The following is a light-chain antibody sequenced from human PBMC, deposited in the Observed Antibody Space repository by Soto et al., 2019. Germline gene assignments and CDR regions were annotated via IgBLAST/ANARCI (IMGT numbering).Light chain of an antibody. CDR1: QSVSSN. CDR3: QQYDNWPLT. J-gene: IGKJ4*01. Sequence: EIVMTQSPATLPASPGERATLSCRASQSVSSNLAWYQQKPGQAPRFLIYGASTRATGIPARFSGSGSGTEFTLTISSLQSEDFAVYYCQQYDNWPLTFGGGNKV. V-gene: IGKV3-15*01. CDR2: GAS.